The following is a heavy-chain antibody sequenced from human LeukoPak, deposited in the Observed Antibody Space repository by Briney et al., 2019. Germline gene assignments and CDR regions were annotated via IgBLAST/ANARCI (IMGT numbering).Heavy chain of an antibody. CDR3: ARVGGIVVVMEYYFDY. J-gene: IGHJ4*02. CDR2: IYYSGST. CDR1: GGSFSSGSYY. Sequence: PSETLSLTCTVSGGSFSSGSYYWSWIRQAPGKGLEWIGYIYYSGSTNYNPSLKSRVTISVDTSKNQFSLKLSSVTAADTAVYYCARVGGIVVVMEYYFDYWGQGTLVTVSS. D-gene: IGHD3-22*01. V-gene: IGHV4-61*01.